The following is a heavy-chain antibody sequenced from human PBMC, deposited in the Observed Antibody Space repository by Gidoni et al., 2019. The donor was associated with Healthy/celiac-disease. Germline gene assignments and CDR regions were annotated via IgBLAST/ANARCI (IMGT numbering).Heavy chain of an antibody. V-gene: IGHV3-15*01. D-gene: IGHD5-12*01. CDR3: TTDDIAGGLDY. CDR2: IKSKTDGGTT. J-gene: IGHJ4*02. Sequence: EVQLVASGGGLVKPGGSLRLSCAASGFTFSNAWLSWVRQAPGKGLEWVGRIKSKTDGGTTDYAAPVKGRFTISRDDSKNTLYLQMNSLKTEDTAVYYCTTDDIAGGLDYWGQGTLVTVSS. CDR1: GFTFSNAW.